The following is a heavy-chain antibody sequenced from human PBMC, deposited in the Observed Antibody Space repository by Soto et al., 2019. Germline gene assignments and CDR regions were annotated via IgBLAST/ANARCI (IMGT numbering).Heavy chain of an antibody. CDR1: GFTFISYW. D-gene: IGHD2-21*01. CDR2: TNTDGKSA. Sequence: WGSLRLSCEASGFTFISYWIHCVRQSPGKGLEWLVRTNTDGKSATFADSVKGRFTLSRDNPRNRLYLEMHSLRAEDTAVYYCARELPISWSFDYWGQGTPVTVSS. CDR3: ARELPISWSFDY. V-gene: IGHV3-74*01. J-gene: IGHJ4*02.